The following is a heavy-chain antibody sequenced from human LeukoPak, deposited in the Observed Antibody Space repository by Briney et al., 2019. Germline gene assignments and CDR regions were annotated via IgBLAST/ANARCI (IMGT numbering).Heavy chain of an antibody. CDR1: GGSISSYY. CDR2: IYYSGST. V-gene: IGHV4-59*01. D-gene: IGHD6-13*01. J-gene: IGHJ5*02. CDR3: ARQTGSSSSWYENWFDP. Sequence: SETLSLTCTVSGGSISSYYWSWIRQPPGKGLEWIGYIYYSGSTNYNPSLKSRVTVSVDTSKNQFSLKLSSVTAADTAVYYCARQTGSSSSWYENWFDPWGQGTLVTVSS.